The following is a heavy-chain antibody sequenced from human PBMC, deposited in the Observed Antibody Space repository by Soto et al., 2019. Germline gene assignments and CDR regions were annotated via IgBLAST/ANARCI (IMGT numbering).Heavy chain of an antibody. Sequence: GGSLRLSCAASGFTFDDYAMHWVRQAPGKGLEWVSGISWNSGSIGYADSVKGRFTISRDNAKNSLYLQMNSLRAEDTALYYCAKDRRSSGNDAFDIWGQGTMVTVSS. J-gene: IGHJ3*02. V-gene: IGHV3-9*01. CDR2: ISWNSGSI. CDR1: GFTFDDYA. CDR3: AKDRRSSGNDAFDI. D-gene: IGHD6-6*01.